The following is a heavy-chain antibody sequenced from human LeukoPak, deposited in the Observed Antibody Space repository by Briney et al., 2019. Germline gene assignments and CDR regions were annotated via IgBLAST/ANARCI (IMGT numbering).Heavy chain of an antibody. J-gene: IGHJ4*02. CDR1: GGSFSGYY. CDR3: AHPAWELTL. CDR2: INHSGST. D-gene: IGHD1-26*01. V-gene: IGHV4-34*01. Sequence: PSETLSLTCAVYGGSFSGYYWSWIRQPPGKGLEWIGEINHSGSTNYNPSLKSRVTILVDTSKNQFSLKLSSVTAADTAVYYCAHPAWELTLWGQGTLVTVSS.